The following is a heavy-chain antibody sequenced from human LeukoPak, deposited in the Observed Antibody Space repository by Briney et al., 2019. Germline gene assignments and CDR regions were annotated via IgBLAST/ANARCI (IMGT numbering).Heavy chain of an antibody. Sequence: ASVKVSCKASGYTFTNHDINWVRQATGQGREWMGWMDVNSGKTGYAQRFQGRVTMTSNISISTAYMELSSLGSEDTAVYYCAREGDSLHSSSWYRLWGQGTLVTVSS. V-gene: IGHV1-8*01. D-gene: IGHD6-13*01. CDR1: GYTFTNHD. CDR2: MDVNSGKT. J-gene: IGHJ4*02. CDR3: AREGDSLHSSSWYRL.